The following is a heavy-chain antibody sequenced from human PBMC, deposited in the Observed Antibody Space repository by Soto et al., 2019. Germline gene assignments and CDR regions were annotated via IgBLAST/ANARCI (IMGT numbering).Heavy chain of an antibody. CDR2: MNPNSGNT. CDR1: GYTFTSYD. CDR3: ARVPRTTVVTPNFLDY. D-gene: IGHD4-17*01. Sequence: ASVKVSCKASGYTFTSYDINWVRQATGQGLEWMGWMNPNSGNTGYAQKFQGRVTMTRNTSISTAYMELSSLRSEDTAVYYCARVPRTTVVTPNFLDYWGQGTLVTVSS. J-gene: IGHJ4*02. V-gene: IGHV1-8*01.